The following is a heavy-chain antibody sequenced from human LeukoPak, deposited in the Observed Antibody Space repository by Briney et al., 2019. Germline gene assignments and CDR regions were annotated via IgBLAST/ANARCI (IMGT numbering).Heavy chain of an antibody. Sequence: ASVKVSCKASGYTFTSYAMHWVRQAPGQRLEWMGWINAGNGNTKYSQKFQGRVTITRDTSASTAYMELSSLRSEDTAVYYCARDFRGDVYGSGIGAYWGQGTLVTVSS. CDR1: GYTFTSYA. J-gene: IGHJ4*02. CDR3: ARDFRGDVYGSGIGAY. CDR2: INAGNGNT. D-gene: IGHD3-10*01. V-gene: IGHV1-3*01.